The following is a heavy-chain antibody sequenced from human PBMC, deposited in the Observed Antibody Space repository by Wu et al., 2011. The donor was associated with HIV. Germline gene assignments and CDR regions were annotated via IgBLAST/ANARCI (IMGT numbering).Heavy chain of an antibody. V-gene: IGHV1-18*01. Sequence: QVQLVQSGAEVKKPGASVKVSCKASGYTFSSYGISWVRQAPGQGLEWMGWTSGYSGDTNYAQKFQDRVTMTTDTSTSTAYMELRSLRSDDTAVYYCARGKDIVVVPSFDWFDPGAREPWSPSPQ. J-gene: IGHJ5*02. D-gene: IGHD2-2*01. CDR2: TSGYSGDT. CDR1: GYTFSSYG. CDR3: ARGKDIVVVPSFDWFDP.